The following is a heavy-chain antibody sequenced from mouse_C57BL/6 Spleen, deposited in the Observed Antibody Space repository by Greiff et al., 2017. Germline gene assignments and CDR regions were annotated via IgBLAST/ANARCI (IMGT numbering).Heavy chain of an antibody. CDR1: GFTFSSYA. V-gene: IGHV5-4*01. Sequence: DVMLVESGGGLVKPGGSLKLSCAASGFTFSSYAMSWVRQTPEKRLEWVATISDGGSYTYYPDNVKGRFTISRDNAKNNLYLQMSHLKSEDTAMYYCARDQDDSFDYWGQGTTLTVSS. D-gene: IGHD2-4*01. CDR3: ARDQDDSFDY. CDR2: ISDGGSYT. J-gene: IGHJ2*01.